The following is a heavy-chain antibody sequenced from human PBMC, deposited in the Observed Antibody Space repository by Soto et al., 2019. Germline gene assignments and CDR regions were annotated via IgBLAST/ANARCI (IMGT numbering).Heavy chain of an antibody. V-gene: IGHV4-59*01. D-gene: IGHD3-10*01. Sequence: QVQLQESGPGLVKPSETLSLTCTVSGGSISSYYWSWIRQPPGKGLEWIGYIYYSGSTNYNPSLKSRVTISVDTSKNQFSLKLSSVTAADTAVYYCARDRHQYYYGSGSQSPGWFDPWGQGTLVTVSS. CDR3: ARDRHQYYYGSGSQSPGWFDP. J-gene: IGHJ5*02. CDR2: IYYSGST. CDR1: GGSISSYY.